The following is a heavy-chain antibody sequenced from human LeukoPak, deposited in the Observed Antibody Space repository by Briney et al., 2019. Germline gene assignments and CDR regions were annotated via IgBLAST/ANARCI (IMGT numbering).Heavy chain of an antibody. CDR3: VKDVIRDSARPGELHL. CDR2: INSDGRST. Sequence: PGGSLRLSCEASGFTFNTYWMHWVRQAPGKGLVWVSRINSDGRSTTYADSVKGRITISRDNAKNTLYLHMNSLRAEDTAVYYCVKDVIRDSARPGELHLWGRGTLVTVSS. D-gene: IGHD1-26*01. V-gene: IGHV3-74*01. J-gene: IGHJ2*01. CDR1: GFTFNTYW.